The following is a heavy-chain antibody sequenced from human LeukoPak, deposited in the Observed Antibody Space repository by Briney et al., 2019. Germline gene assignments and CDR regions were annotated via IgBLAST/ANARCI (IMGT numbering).Heavy chain of an antibody. Sequence: PGGSLRLSCAASGFAFTNYDINWVRHAPGKGLEWVSSISGSSSYIYYADSVKGRFTISRDNAKNSLFLQMNSLRAEDTAVYYCARGMYGDYGFFAYWGQGTLVTVSS. J-gene: IGHJ4*02. D-gene: IGHD4-17*01. CDR2: ISGSSSYI. CDR1: GFAFTNYD. V-gene: IGHV3-21*01. CDR3: ARGMYGDYGFFAY.